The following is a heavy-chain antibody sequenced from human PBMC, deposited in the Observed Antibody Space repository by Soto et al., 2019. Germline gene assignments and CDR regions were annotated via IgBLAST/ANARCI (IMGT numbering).Heavy chain of an antibody. Sequence: PGGSLRLSCAASGFTFSNYAMSWVRQAPGKGLEWVTAISGDSGSTYYADSVKGRFTISRDNSKNTLYLQMNSLRAEDTAVYYCASHRSTVVTTPFDYWGQGTLVTVSS. CDR2: ISGDSGST. V-gene: IGHV3-23*01. J-gene: IGHJ4*02. D-gene: IGHD4-17*01. CDR3: ASHRSTVVTTPFDY. CDR1: GFTFSNYA.